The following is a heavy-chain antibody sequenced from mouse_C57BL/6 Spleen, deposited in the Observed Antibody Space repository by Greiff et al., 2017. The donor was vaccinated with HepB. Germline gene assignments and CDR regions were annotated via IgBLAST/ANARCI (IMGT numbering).Heavy chain of an antibody. CDR1: GYTFTDYE. CDR3: TRAGPFAY. CDR2: IDPETGGT. Sequence: VQRVESGAELVRPGASVTLSCKASGYTFTDYEMHWVKQTPVHGLEWIGAIDPETGGTAYNQKFKGKAILTADKSSSTAYMELRSLTSEDSAVYYCTRAGPFAYWGQGTLVTVSA. J-gene: IGHJ3*01. V-gene: IGHV1-15*01.